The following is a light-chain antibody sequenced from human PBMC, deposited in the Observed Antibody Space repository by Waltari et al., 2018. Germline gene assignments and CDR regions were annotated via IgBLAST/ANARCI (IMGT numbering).Light chain of an antibody. CDR1: SLDIGRYNY. V-gene: IGLV2-14*01. J-gene: IGLJ2*01. Sequence: QSALTPPASVSGSPGQSLTISCTGPSLDIGRYNYVSWYQQHPGKAPKLMMYDVNNRPSGVSSRFSGSKSGNTASLTISGLQAEDEADYYCSSYTTVTTVIFGGGTKLTVV. CDR3: SSYTTVTTVI. CDR2: DVN.